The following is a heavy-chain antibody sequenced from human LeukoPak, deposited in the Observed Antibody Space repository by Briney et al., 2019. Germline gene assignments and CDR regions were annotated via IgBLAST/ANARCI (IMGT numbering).Heavy chain of an antibody. V-gene: IGHV4-4*02. D-gene: IGHD6-19*01. CDR3: ARGLYGSDSY. CDR1: GASVSSSNW. CDR2: IHHSGST. Sequence: TSETLSLTCAVSGASVSSSNWWIWVRQPPKKGLEWIGEIHHSGSTNYNPSLKSRVTMSVDTSKNQISLRLSSVTAAGMAVYYGARGLYGSDSYWGQGNLVTVSS. J-gene: IGHJ4*02.